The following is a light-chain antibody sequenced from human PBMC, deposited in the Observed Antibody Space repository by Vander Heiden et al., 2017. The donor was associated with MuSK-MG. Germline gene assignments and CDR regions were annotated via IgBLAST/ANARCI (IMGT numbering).Light chain of an antibody. CDR3: QKYDRARFT. CDR1: QDIRKY. CDR2: AAS. V-gene: IGKV1-27*01. J-gene: IGKJ3*01. Sequence: DIQMTQSPYSLSASVGDGVTISCRASQDIRKYLAWYQQKPGKVPKLLIYAASTLQSGVPSRFSGSGSGTEFTLTISSLDPEDVATYCCQKYDRARFTFGHGTKVDIK.